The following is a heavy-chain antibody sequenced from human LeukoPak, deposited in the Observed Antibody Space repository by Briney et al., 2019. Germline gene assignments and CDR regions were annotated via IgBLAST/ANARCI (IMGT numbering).Heavy chain of an antibody. CDR1: GGSFSGYY. D-gene: IGHD6-13*01. V-gene: IGHV4-34*01. CDR2: VTHTGGT. Sequence: SETLSLTCAVYGGSFSGYYWSWIRQPPGEGLEWIGEVTHTGGTNYNPSLKSRVTISLDTFKNQFSLKLTSVTAADTAVYYCARAYVATAGYYYYMDVWGTGTTVT. CDR3: ARAYVATAGYYYYMDV. J-gene: IGHJ6*03.